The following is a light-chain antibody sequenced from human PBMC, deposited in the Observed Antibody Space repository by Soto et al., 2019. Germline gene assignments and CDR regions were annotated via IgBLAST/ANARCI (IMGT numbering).Light chain of an antibody. Sequence: EIVMTQSPATLSVSPGERATLSCRASQSVSSNYLAWYQQKLGQAPRLLIYDASRRATGIPDRFSGSGSGTDFTLTISRLEPEDSAVYFCQQYTGPPTTFGQGTRLEIK. CDR2: DAS. V-gene: IGKV3-20*01. CDR1: QSVSSNY. J-gene: IGKJ5*01. CDR3: QQYTGPPTT.